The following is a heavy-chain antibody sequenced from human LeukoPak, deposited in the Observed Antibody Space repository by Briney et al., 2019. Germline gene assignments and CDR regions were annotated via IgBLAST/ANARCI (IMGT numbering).Heavy chain of an antibody. CDR2: SSWIGGST. Sequence: GGSLRLSCAVFGFTFDDYALHWVRQVPGKGLEWLAFSSWIGGSTDYVDSVKGRFSISRDNIKNSLYLEMNSLRPEDTALYYCVRSRAASLGYFDYWGQGTLVTVSS. D-gene: IGHD7-27*01. V-gene: IGHV3-43D*03. CDR1: GFTFDDYA. J-gene: IGHJ4*02. CDR3: VRSRAASLGYFDY.